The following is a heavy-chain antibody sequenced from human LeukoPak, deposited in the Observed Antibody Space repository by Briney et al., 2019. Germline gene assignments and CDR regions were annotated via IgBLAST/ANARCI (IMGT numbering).Heavy chain of an antibody. Sequence: GESLKISCKGSGYTFTNYWIGWVRQMSGKGLEWMGIIYPGDSDTTYSPSFQGQVTISADKSISTAYLQWSSLKASDTAMYYCARRLSYYDSSGYSYWGQGTLVTVSS. CDR3: ARRLSYYDSSGYSY. CDR2: IYPGDSDT. V-gene: IGHV5-51*01. D-gene: IGHD3-22*01. CDR1: GYTFTNYW. J-gene: IGHJ4*02.